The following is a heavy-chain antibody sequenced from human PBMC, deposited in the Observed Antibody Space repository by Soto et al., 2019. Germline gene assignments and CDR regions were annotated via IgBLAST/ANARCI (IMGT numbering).Heavy chain of an antibody. CDR2: IIPILGIA. J-gene: IGHJ3*02. Sequence: ASVKVSCKASGYTFTSYAMHWVRQAPGQRLEWMGRIIPILGIANYAQKFQGRVTITADKSTSTAYMELSSLRSEDTAVYYCASLAGYSRPTVSHDAFDIWGQGTMVTVSS. V-gene: IGHV1-69*04. CDR3: ASLAGYSRPTVSHDAFDI. D-gene: IGHD6-13*01. CDR1: GYTFTSYA.